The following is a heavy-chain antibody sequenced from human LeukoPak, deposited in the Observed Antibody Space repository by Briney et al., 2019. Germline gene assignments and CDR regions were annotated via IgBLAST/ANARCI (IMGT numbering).Heavy chain of an antibody. CDR2: ISYDGSNK. J-gene: IGHJ1*01. CDR3: ARLPDDYGDYKYFQH. Sequence: GGSLRLSCAASGFTFSSYAMHWVRQAPGKGLEWVAVISYDGSNKYYADSVKGRFTISRDNVKNSLYLQMNSLRAEDTAVYYCARLPDDYGDYKYFQHWGQGTLVTVSS. D-gene: IGHD4-17*01. V-gene: IGHV3-30*04. CDR1: GFTFSSYA.